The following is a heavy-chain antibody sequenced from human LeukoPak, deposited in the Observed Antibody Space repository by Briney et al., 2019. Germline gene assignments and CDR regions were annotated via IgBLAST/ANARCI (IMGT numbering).Heavy chain of an antibody. Sequence: GASVKVSCKASGYTFTSYGISWVRQAPGQGLEWMGWISAYNGNTNYAQKLQGRVTMTTDTSTSTAYMELRSLRSDDTAVYYCARDYAYGSGSYDYFDYWGQGTLVTVSS. CDR2: ISAYNGNT. CDR3: ARDYAYGSGSYDYFDY. J-gene: IGHJ4*02. D-gene: IGHD3-10*01. CDR1: GYTFTSYG. V-gene: IGHV1-18*01.